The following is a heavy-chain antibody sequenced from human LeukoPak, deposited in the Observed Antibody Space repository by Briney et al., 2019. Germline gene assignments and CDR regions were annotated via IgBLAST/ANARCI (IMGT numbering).Heavy chain of an antibody. D-gene: IGHD6-13*01. CDR2: IYHSGST. J-gene: IGHJ4*02. V-gene: IGHV4-38-2*02. CDR1: GYSISSGYY. CDR3: ARAPPRSWYYFDY. Sequence: SETLSLTCTVSGYSISSGYYWGWIRQPPGKGLERIGSIYHSGSTYYNPSLKSRVTISVDTSKNQFSLKLSSVTAADTAVYYCARAPPRSWYYFDYWGQGTLVTVSS.